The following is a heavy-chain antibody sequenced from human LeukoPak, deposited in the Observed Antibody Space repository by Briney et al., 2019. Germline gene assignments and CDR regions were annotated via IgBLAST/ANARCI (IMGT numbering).Heavy chain of an antibody. D-gene: IGHD1-26*01. V-gene: IGHV3-23*01. CDR1: GFTFSSYG. CDR2: ISGSGGST. J-gene: IGHJ1*01. CDR3: ARARSIVGVSPFQH. Sequence: GGSLRLSCAASGFTFSSYGMSWVRQAPGKGLEWVSAISGSGGSTYYAGSVKGRFTISRDNSKNTLYLQMNSLRPEDTAVYYCARARSIVGVSPFQHWGQGTLVTVSS.